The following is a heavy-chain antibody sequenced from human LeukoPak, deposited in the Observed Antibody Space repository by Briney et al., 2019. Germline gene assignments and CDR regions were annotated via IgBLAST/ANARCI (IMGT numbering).Heavy chain of an antibody. CDR3: ARGIVVVPAAIRGNWFDP. D-gene: IGHD2-2*02. CDR2: INPNSGGT. Sequence: ASVKVSCKASGYTFTSYDINWVRQAPGQGLEWMGWINPNSGGTNYAQKFQGRVTMTRDTSISTAYMELSRLRSDDTAVYYCARGIVVVPAAIRGNWFDPWGQGTLVTVSS. J-gene: IGHJ5*02. V-gene: IGHV1-2*02. CDR1: GYTFTSYD.